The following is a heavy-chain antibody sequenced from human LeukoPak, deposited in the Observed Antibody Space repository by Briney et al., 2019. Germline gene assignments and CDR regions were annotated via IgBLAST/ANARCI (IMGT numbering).Heavy chain of an antibody. CDR1: GGTFSSYA. CDR2: IIPIFGTA. Sequence: SVKVSCKASGGTFSSYAISWVRQAPGQGLEWMGGIIPIFGTANYAQKFQGRVTITADESTSIAYMELSSLRSEDTAVYYCANFGVASSDIWGQGRMVTVSS. D-gene: IGHD3-3*01. V-gene: IGHV1-69*13. CDR3: ANFGVASSDI. J-gene: IGHJ3*02.